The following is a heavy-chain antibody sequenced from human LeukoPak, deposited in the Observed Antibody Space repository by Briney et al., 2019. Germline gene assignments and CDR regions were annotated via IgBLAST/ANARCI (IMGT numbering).Heavy chain of an antibody. CDR3: ARASRGGGYGFLDAFDI. V-gene: IGHV3-21*01. J-gene: IGHJ3*02. D-gene: IGHD5-12*01. CDR1: GFTFSSYS. Sequence: GGSLRLSCAASGFTFSSYSMNWVRQAPGKGLEWVSSISSSSSYIYYADSVKGRFTISRDNAKNSLYLQMNSLRAEDTAVYYCARASRGGGYGFLDAFDIWGQGTMVTVSS. CDR2: ISSSSSYI.